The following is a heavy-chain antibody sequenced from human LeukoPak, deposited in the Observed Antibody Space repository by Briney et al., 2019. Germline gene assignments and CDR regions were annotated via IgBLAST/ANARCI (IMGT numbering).Heavy chain of an antibody. Sequence: WETLSLTCGVFGVSINDYYWSWIRQSPGKGLEWIGEISHTEGTRYNPSLESRVTMSVGTSENQLSLKLIFVTAADTAVYYCARIRCGHSGSVCYNHWGLGTLVTVSS. CDR3: ARIRCGHSGSVCYNH. V-gene: IGHV4-34*01. CDR1: GVSINDYY. CDR2: ISHTEGT. D-gene: IGHD3-9*01. J-gene: IGHJ1*01.